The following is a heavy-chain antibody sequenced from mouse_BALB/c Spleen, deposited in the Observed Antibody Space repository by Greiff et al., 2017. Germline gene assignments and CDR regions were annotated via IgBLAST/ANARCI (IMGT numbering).Heavy chain of an antibody. CDR1: GYSITSGYY. CDR2: ISYDGSN. CDR3: ARGTTVVDY. V-gene: IGHV3-6*02. Sequence: EVKLMESGPGLVKPSQSLSLTCSVTGYSITSGYYWNWIRQFPGNKLEWMGYISYDGSNNYNPSLKNRISITRDTSKNQFFLKLNSVTTEDTATYYCARGTTVVDYWGQGTTLTVSS. D-gene: IGHD1-1*01. J-gene: IGHJ2*01.